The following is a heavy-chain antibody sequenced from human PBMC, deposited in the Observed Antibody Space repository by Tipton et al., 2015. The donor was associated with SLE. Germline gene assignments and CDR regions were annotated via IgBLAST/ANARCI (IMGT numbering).Heavy chain of an antibody. V-gene: IGHV4-39*07. CDR2: IYYSGST. CDR3: ATDYYDILTGWGPLHY. Sequence: TLSLTCTVSGGSISSSSYYWGWIRQPPGKGLEWIGSIYYSGSTYYNPSLKSRVTISVDTSKNQFSLKLSSVTAADTAVYYCATDYYDILTGWGPLHYWGQGTLVTVSS. CDR1: GGSISSSSYY. J-gene: IGHJ4*02. D-gene: IGHD3-9*01.